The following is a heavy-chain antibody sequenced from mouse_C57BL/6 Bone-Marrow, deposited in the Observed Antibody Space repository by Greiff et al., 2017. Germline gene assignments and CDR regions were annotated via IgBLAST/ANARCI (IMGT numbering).Heavy chain of an antibody. Sequence: VKLMESGPGLVQPSQSLSITCTASGFSLTSYGVHWVRQSPGKGLEWLGVIWRGGSTDYNAAFMSRLSITKDNSEGQVFFKMNSLRADDTAIYYCAKNGDYGWYFDVWGTGTTVTVSS. CDR2: IWRGGST. CDR3: AKNGDYGWYFDV. V-gene: IGHV2-5*01. CDR1: GFSLTSYG. D-gene: IGHD2-4*01. J-gene: IGHJ1*03.